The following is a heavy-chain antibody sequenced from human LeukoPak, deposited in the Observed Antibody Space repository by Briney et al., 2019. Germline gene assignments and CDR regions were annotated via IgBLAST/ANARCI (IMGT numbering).Heavy chain of an antibody. V-gene: IGHV4-61*02. CDR1: GGSISSGSYY. CDR2: IYTSGST. CDR3: ASSIRSFDI. Sequence: ASETLSLTCTVSGGSISSGSYYWSWIRQPAGKGLEWIGRIYTSGSTNYNPSLKSRVTISVDTSKNQFSLKLSSVTAADTAVYYCASSIRSFDIWGQGTMVTVSS. J-gene: IGHJ3*02.